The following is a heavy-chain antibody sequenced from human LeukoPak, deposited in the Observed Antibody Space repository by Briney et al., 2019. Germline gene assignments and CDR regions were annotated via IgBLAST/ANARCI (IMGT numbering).Heavy chain of an antibody. CDR2: TTGSGDST. V-gene: IGHV3-23*01. D-gene: IGHD3-22*01. J-gene: IGHJ4*02. CDR1: GFTFKNYA. Sequence: PGGSLRLSCAASGFTFKNYAMSWVRQAPGKGLEWVSSTTGSGDSTYYADSMKGRFTISRDNSKNTLYLQMHSLRAEDTAVYYCARDAYYDSSGSVIGGQGTLVTVSS. CDR3: ARDAYYDSSGSVI.